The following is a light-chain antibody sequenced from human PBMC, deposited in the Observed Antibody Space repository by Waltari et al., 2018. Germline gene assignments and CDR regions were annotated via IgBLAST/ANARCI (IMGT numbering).Light chain of an antibody. V-gene: IGKV3-11*01. CDR2: DAS. CDR1: QSVSSY. J-gene: IGKJ3*01. Sequence: EIVLTQSPATLSLSPGERATLSCRASQSVSSYLAWYQQKPGQAPRLLIYDASNRATGIPARFSGRGSGTDFTLTISSLEPEDVAVYYCQQRSNWQGFTFGPGTKVDIK. CDR3: QQRSNWQGFT.